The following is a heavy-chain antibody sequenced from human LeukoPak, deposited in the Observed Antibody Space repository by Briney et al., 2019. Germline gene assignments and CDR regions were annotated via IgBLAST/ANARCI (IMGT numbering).Heavy chain of an antibody. J-gene: IGHJ4*02. CDR2: INGNGAST. CDR3: AIYQVYYYLDY. V-gene: IGHV3-23*01. D-gene: IGHD6-6*01. Sequence: GGSLRLSCAASGFTFNTHAICWVCQAPGQGLEWVSGINGNGASTYYSDSVKGRFTISRDNSKNTLYLQMSSLRAEATAVYYFAIYQVYYYLDYWGQGTLVTVSS. CDR1: GFTFNTHA.